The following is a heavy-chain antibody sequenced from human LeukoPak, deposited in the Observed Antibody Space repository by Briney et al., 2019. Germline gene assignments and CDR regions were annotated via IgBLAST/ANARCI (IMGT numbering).Heavy chain of an antibody. Sequence: SETLSLTCTVSGGSISSYYWSWIRQPAGKGLEWIGRIYTSGSTNYNPSLKSRVTMSVDTSKNQFSLKLSSVTAADTAVYYCARQTALVGYASGLGFNYWGQGTLVTVSS. J-gene: IGHJ4*02. D-gene: IGHD2-2*01. CDR2: IYTSGST. CDR1: GGSISSYY. V-gene: IGHV4-4*07. CDR3: ARQTALVGYASGLGFNY.